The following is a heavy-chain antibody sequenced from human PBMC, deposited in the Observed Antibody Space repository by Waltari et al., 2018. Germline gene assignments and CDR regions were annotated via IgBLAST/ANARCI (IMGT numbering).Heavy chain of an antibody. CDR2: MWFDGSKI. J-gene: IGHJ6*03. V-gene: IGHV3-33*08. CDR3: ARCPDEYNYYYMEV. CDR1: GFGFSSFG. Sequence: QVQLVESGGGVVQPGKSLRLSCAGSGFGFSSFGIHWVRQAPGKGLEWVAIMWFDGSKIYYADSVKGRFTISRDNSRNTVYLQMNSLRPEDSGVYYCARCPDEYNYYYMEVWGRGTTVSVSS.